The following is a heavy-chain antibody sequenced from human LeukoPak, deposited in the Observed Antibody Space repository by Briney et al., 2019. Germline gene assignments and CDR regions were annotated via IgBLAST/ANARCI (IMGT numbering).Heavy chain of an antibody. CDR3: ARIVFGVVNDALDL. CDR2: INPKTGGT. J-gene: IGHJ3*01. V-gene: IGHV1-2*02. CDR1: GYTFTGHY. D-gene: IGHD3-3*01. Sequence: ASVNVSCKTSGYTFTGHYIHWVRQAPGHGLQWMGWINPKTGGTGYAQDFHDRVTMTRDTSITTAYLTLSGLRSDDTAIYYCARIVFGVVNDALDLWGQGTLVSV.